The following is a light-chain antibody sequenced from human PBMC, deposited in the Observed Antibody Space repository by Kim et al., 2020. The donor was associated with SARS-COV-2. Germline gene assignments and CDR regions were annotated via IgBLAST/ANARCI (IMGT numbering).Light chain of an antibody. J-gene: IGLJ3*02. CDR3: QTWDTDIMV. Sequence: QLVLTQSPSASASLGASVKLTCTLSSGHSTYAIAWHQQQPEKGPRYLMKVNGDGSHSKGDGIPDRFSVSSSGAERYLTISSLQSEDEADYYCQTWDTDIMVFGGGTKLTVL. V-gene: IGLV4-69*01. CDR1: SGHSTYA. CDR2: VNGDGSH.